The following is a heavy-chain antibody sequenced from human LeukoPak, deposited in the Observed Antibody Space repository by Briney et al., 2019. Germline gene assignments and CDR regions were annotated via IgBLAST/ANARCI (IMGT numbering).Heavy chain of an antibody. CDR2: IYHSGST. V-gene: IGHV4-38-2*02. J-gene: IGHJ5*02. CDR3: ARVHCSGGSCYWSGVPNWFDP. CDR1: GYSISSGYY. Sequence: SETLSLTCTVSGYSISSGYYWGWIRQPPGKGLEWIGSIYHSGSTYYNPPLKSRVTISVDTSKNQFSLKLSSVTAADTAVYYCARVHCSGGSCYWSGVPNWFDPWGQGTLVTVSS. D-gene: IGHD2-15*01.